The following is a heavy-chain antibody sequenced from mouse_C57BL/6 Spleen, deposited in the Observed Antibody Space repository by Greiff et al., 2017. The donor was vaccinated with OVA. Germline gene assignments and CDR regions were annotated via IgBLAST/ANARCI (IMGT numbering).Heavy chain of an antibody. J-gene: IGHJ1*03. Sequence: QVQLKQPGAELVKPGASVKLSCKASGYTFTSYWMQWVKQRPGQGLEWIGEIDPSDSYTNYNQKFKGKATLTVDTSSSTAYMQLSSLTSEDSAVYYCARRHYYGSSYDRYFDVWGTGTTVTVSS. CDR1: GYTFTSYW. CDR3: ARRHYYGSSYDRYFDV. V-gene: IGHV1-50*01. D-gene: IGHD1-1*01. CDR2: IDPSDSYT.